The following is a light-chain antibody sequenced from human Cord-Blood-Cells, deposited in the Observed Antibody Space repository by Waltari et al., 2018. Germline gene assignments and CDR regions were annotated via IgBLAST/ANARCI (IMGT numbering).Light chain of an antibody. J-gene: IGKJ5*01. CDR1: QDISNY. Sequence: DIQMTQSPSSLSASVGDRVTITCQASQDISNYLNWYQQKPGKAPKLLIYDASNLETGVPSRFSGSGAATDFTFTISSLQPEDIATYYCQQYDNRIGITFGQGTRLEIK. V-gene: IGKV1-33*01. CDR2: DAS. CDR3: QQYDNRIGIT.